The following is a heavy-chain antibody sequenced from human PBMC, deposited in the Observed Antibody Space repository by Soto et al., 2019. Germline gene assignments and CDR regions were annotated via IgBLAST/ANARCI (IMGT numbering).Heavy chain of an antibody. CDR3: ARRV. Sequence: EVQVSESGGGLVQPGGSLRLSCATXXXTFSNYPMNWVRQAPGKGLEWVSGISAGGDRTYYADSVKGRFTIFRDNSKNSVSLRMNSLRVEDTAVYYCARRVWGQGTLVTVSS. CDR2: ISAGGDRT. CDR1: XXTFSNYP. J-gene: IGHJ4*02. V-gene: IGHV3-23*01.